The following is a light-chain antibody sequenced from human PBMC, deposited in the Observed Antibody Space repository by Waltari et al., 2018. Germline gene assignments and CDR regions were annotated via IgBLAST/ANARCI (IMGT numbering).Light chain of an antibody. CDR3: CSYAGSYTLEV. CDR1: SSDVGGYNY. Sequence: QSALTPPRSVSGSPGQSVTISCTGTSSDVGGYNYVSWYQQHPGKAPKLVIYDVSKRPSGVPDRFSGSKSANTASLTISGLQAEDEADYYCCSYAGSYTLEVFGGGTKLTVL. J-gene: IGLJ3*02. CDR2: DVS. V-gene: IGLV2-11*01.